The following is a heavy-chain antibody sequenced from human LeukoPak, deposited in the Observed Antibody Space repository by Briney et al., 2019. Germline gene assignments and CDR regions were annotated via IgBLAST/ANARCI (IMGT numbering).Heavy chain of an antibody. Sequence: SETLSLTCTVSGDSIISSSSYWGWIRHPPGEGLEWIGSIYYSGSTYYNTSLKSRVTISVDTSKNQFSLRLSSVTAADTAAYYCARETLSYYGSGSEFDYWGQGTLVTVSS. CDR3: ARETLSYYGSGSEFDY. D-gene: IGHD3-10*01. CDR2: IYYSGST. J-gene: IGHJ4*02. V-gene: IGHV4-39*07. CDR1: GDSIISSSSY.